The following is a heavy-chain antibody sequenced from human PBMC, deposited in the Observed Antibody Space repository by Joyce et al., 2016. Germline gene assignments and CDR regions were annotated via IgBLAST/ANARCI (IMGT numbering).Heavy chain of an antibody. J-gene: IGHJ4*02. CDR3: ARGGYYGPYYFDY. D-gene: IGHD3-3*01. Sequence: QVQLVQSGAEVKKPGASVKVSCKASRYTFTDNYMHWLRKAPGQGLEWMGWIYPLNGGTNFAQKFQGRVTMTRDTSISTAYMELSRLKSDDTAVYYCARGGYYGPYYFDYWGQGTLVTVSS. CDR1: RYTFTDNY. V-gene: IGHV1-2*02. CDR2: IYPLNGGT.